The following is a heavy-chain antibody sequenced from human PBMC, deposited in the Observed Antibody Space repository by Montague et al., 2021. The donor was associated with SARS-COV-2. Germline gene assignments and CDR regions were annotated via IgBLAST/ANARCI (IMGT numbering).Heavy chain of an antibody. CDR1: GDSISRNSYY. J-gene: IGHJ3*02. D-gene: IGHD3-3*01. CDR3: ARHGLAGITIFGVVTPRGGFDI. V-gene: IGHV4-39*01. Sequence: LSLACTVSGDSISRNSYYWGWTRQPPGKGLEWIGSMPYSGSTYYNPSLKSRVTISVDTSKNQFSLKLSSVTAADTAVYYCARHGLAGITIFGVVTPRGGFDIWGQGTMVTVSS. CDR2: MPYSGST.